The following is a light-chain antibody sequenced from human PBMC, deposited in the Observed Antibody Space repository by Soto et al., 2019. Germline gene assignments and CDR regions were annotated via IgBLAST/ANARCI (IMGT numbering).Light chain of an antibody. Sequence: QSVLTQPPSASGTPGQRVTISCSGSSSNIGRNPVNWYQQLPGTAPKLLIYSNNKRPSGVPDRFSGSKSGTSASLAISGLQTEDETDYYCAAWDDSLTAAVFGGGTKVTVL. J-gene: IGLJ3*02. CDR2: SNN. CDR3: AAWDDSLTAAV. CDR1: SSNIGRNP. V-gene: IGLV1-44*01.